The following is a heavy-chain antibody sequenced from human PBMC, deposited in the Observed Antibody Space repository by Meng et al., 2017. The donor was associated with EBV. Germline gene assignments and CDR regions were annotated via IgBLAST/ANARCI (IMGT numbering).Heavy chain of an antibody. Sequence: VEVEESGAGVKQPVFTVNVSCKSSGGPVRNWAISWVSRAPGEGLEWWVGFLSTLGAPNYAPKFHGRVSITADESTSTLYMDLSSLRSEDTAVYYCASETASVYTPDYWGQGTLVTVSS. CDR1: GGPVRNWA. D-gene: IGHD1-14*01. V-gene: IGHV1-69*01. CDR3: ASETASVYTPDY. CDR2: FLSTLGAP. J-gene: IGHJ4*02.